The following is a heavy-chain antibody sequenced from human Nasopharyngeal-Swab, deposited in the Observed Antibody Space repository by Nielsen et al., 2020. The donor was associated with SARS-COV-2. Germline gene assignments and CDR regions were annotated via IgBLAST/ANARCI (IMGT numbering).Heavy chain of an antibody. Sequence: GESLKISCAASGFTFSDYYMSWIRQAPGKGLEWVSYISSSGSTIYYADSVKGRFTISRDNAKNSLYLQMNSLRAEDTAVCYCARDRYSYGHYIYWYFDLWGRGTLVTVSS. CDR3: ARDRYSYGHYIYWYFDL. CDR1: GFTFSDYY. J-gene: IGHJ2*01. CDR2: ISSSGSTI. D-gene: IGHD5-18*01. V-gene: IGHV3-11*01.